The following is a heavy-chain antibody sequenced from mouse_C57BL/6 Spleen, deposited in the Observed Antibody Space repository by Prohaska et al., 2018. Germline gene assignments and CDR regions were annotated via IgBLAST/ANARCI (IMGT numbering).Heavy chain of an antibody. J-gene: IGHJ4*01. Sequence: QVQLQQPGAELVKPGASVKLSCKASGYTFTSYWMHWVKQRPGQGLEWIVMIHPNSGSTNYKEKFKSKATLTVDKSYSTAYMQLSSLTSEDSAVYYCTNYYGSSYYAMDYWCQGTSVSGAS. CDR1: GYTFTSYW. CDR3: TNYYGSSYYAMDY. D-gene: IGHD1-1*01. CDR2: IHPNSGST. V-gene: IGHV1-64*01.